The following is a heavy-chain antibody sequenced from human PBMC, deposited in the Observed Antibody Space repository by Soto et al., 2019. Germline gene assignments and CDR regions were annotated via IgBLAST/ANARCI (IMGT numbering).Heavy chain of an antibody. CDR1: GFTFSSYA. D-gene: IGHD2-15*01. Sequence: GGSLRLSCAASGFTFSSYAMHWVRQAPGKGLEWVAVISYDGSNKYYADSVKGRFTISRDNSKNTLYLQMNSLRAEDTAVYYCARDPVVVVAATPGGGFDYWGQGTLVTVSS. V-gene: IGHV3-30-3*01. J-gene: IGHJ4*02. CDR3: ARDPVVVVAATPGGGFDY. CDR2: ISYDGSNK.